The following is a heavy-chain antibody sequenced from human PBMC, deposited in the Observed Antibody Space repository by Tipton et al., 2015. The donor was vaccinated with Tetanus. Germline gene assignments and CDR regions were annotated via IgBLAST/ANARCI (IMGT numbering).Heavy chain of an antibody. CDR2: TYDSGRI. J-gene: IGHJ4*02. CDR1: GHSIGSGGYH. Sequence: TLSLTCTVSGHSIGSGGYHWSWIRQPPGKGLEWLGHTYDSGRINYNPSLKSRVTISVDASRNQFSLTLNSVTAADTAVYFCAGYRVGWGGRGYWGQGTLVTVSS. D-gene: IGHD5-24*01. V-gene: IGHV4-61*08. CDR3: AGYRVGWGGRGY.